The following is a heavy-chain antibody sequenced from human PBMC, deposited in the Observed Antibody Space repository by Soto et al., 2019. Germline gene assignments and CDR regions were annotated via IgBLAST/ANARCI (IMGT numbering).Heavy chain of an antibody. J-gene: IGHJ4*02. CDR1: GYTFTSYD. CDR3: ARGLKSSGSYGGD. D-gene: IGHD1-26*01. CDR2: MNPNSGNT. V-gene: IGHV1-8*01. Sequence: ASVKVTCKASGYTFTSYDINWVRQATGQGLEWMGWMNPNSGNTGYAQKFQGRVTMTRNTSISTAYMELSSLRSEDTAVYYCARGLKSSGSYGGDWGQGTLVTVSS.